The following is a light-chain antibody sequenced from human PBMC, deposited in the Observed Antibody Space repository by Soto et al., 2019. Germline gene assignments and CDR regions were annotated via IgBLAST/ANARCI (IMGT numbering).Light chain of an antibody. CDR2: DAS. J-gene: IGKJ1*01. Sequence: DIQMTQSPSTLSTSVGDRVTITCRASQSISTWLAWYQQKPGKAPKVLIFDASGLESGVPSRFSGSGSGTEFTLSISGLQPDDFATYYCQQYHTYPWTVGQGTKVDIK. V-gene: IGKV1-5*01. CDR3: QQYHTYPWT. CDR1: QSISTW.